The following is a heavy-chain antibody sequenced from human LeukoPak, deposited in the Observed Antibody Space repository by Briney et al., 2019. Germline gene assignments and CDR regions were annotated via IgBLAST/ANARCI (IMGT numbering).Heavy chain of an antibody. CDR3: AAESYGGKPLYFFDY. CDR2: ISYSGST. J-gene: IGHJ4*02. V-gene: IGHV4-59*02. D-gene: IGHD4-23*01. Sequence: PSETLSLTCTVSGGSVSTYYWSWLRQAPGKGLEWLGLISYSGSTNYNPSLKSRVSISVDTSKNQFSLNLSSVTAADTAVYYCAAESYGGKPLYFFDYWGQGTLVTVSS. CDR1: GGSVSTYY.